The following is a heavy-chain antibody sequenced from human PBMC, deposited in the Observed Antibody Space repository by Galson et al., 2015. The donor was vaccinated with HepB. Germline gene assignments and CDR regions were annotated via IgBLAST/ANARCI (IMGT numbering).Heavy chain of an antibody. CDR1: GYSFTNYW. V-gene: IGHV5-51*01. Sequence: QSGAEVKKPGESLKISCKGSGYSFTNYWIGWVRQMPGKGLEWMGIIYPGDSDTRYSPSFQGQVTISADKSISTAYLQWSSLKASDTAMYYCARLARSFVGVPAARDAFDIWGEGTMVTVSS. CDR2: IYPGDSDT. J-gene: IGHJ3*02. D-gene: IGHD2-2*01. CDR3: ARLARSFVGVPAARDAFDI.